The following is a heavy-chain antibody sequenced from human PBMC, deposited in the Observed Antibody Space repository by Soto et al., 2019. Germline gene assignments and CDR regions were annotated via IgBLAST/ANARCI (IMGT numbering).Heavy chain of an antibody. Sequence: QVQLQESGPGLVKPSETLSLTCTVSGGSISSYYWSWIRQPPGKGLEWIGYIYYSGSTNYNPSLKSRVTISVDTSKTQFSLKLSLKLSSVTAADPAVYYCARRWGDYFDYWGQGTLVTVSS. D-gene: IGHD3-16*01. V-gene: IGHV4-59*08. CDR1: GGSISSYY. CDR2: IYYSGST. J-gene: IGHJ4*02. CDR3: ARRWGDYFDY.